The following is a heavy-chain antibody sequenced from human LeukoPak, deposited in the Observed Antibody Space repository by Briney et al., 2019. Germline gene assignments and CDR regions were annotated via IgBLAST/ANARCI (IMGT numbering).Heavy chain of an antibody. CDR1: GYSISSGYY. D-gene: IGHD4-11*01. J-gene: IGHJ5*02. CDR2: IYHSGST. V-gene: IGHV4-38-2*01. Sequence: SETLSLTCAVSGYSISSGYYWGWIGQPPGKGLEWIGSIYHSGSTYYNPSLKSRVTISVDTSKNQFSLKLSSVTAADTAVYYCARADSDYSWFDPWGQGTLVTVSS. CDR3: ARADSDYSWFDP.